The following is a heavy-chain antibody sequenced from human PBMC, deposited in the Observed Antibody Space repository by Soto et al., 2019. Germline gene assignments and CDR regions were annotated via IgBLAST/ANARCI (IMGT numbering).Heavy chain of an antibody. CDR3: AHRVLRTVFGLVTTTAIYFDF. J-gene: IGHJ4*02. CDR1: GFSLTTSGVG. CDR2: IYWDDDK. V-gene: IGHV2-5*02. D-gene: IGHD3-3*01. Sequence: QITLNESGPTVVRPTETLTLTCRFSGFSLTTSGVGVGWIRQSPGKAPGWLALIYWDDDKRYSASLKSSLAITKDTSKNQVVLTVSDLDPMDTATYYCAHRVLRTVFGLVTTTAIYFDFWGQGTPVAVSS.